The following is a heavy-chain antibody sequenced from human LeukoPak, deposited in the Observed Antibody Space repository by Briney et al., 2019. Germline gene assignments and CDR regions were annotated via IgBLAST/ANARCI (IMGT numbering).Heavy chain of an antibody. D-gene: IGHD3-22*01. CDR3: AKVETMIVVV. J-gene: IGHJ4*02. Sequence: GGSLRLSCAASGFTFSSYAMSWVRQAPGTGLEWVSAISGSGGSTYYADSVKGRFTISRDNSKNTLYLQMNSLGAEDTAVYYCAKVETMIVVVWGQGTLVTVSS. CDR2: ISGSGGST. CDR1: GFTFSSYA. V-gene: IGHV3-23*01.